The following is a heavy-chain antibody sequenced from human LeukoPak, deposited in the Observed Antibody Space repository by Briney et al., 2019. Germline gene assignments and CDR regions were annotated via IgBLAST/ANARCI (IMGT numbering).Heavy chain of an antibody. Sequence: GGPLRFSCAASGFTLNTYWMAWVRQAPGKGLKGGANIKQDAIKKHYVDSVKGRFTISRANAKNSQYLQMSGLRAEDSAVYYCARESNSYGSSAYYDTFDIWGQGTTVSVSS. CDR2: IKQDAIKK. V-gene: IGHV3-7*01. J-gene: IGHJ3*02. D-gene: IGHD3-22*01. CDR3: ARESNSYGSSAYYDTFDI. CDR1: GFTLNTYW.